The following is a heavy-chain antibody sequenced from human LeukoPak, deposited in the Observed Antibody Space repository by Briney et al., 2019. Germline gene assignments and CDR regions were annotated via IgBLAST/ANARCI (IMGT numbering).Heavy chain of an antibody. CDR1: GFTFSSYG. Sequence: PGRSLRLSCAASGFTFSSYGMHWVRQAPGKGLEWVAVIWYDGSNKYCADSVKGRFTISRDNSKNTLYLQMNSLRAEDTAVYYCAKDILGIAAALVDYWGQGTLVTVSS. CDR2: IWYDGSNK. CDR3: AKDILGIAAALVDY. D-gene: IGHD6-13*01. V-gene: IGHV3-33*06. J-gene: IGHJ4*02.